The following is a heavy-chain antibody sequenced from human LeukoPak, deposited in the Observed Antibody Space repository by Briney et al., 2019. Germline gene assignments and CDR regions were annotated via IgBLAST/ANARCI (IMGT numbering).Heavy chain of an antibody. CDR3: ARALGYDFWSGYYTGNWFDP. CDR2: IYHSGST. CDR1: GYSISSGYY. Sequence: PSETLSLTCAVSGYSISSGYYWGWSRRPPGKGREWIGSIYHSGSTYYNPSLKRRVTISVDTSKHQFSLKLSSVTAADPAVYYCARALGYDFWSGYYTGNWFDPWGQGTLVTVSS. V-gene: IGHV4-38-2*01. J-gene: IGHJ5*02. D-gene: IGHD3-3*01.